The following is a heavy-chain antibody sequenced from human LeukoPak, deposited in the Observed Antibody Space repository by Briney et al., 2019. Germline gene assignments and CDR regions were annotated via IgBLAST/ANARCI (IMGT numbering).Heavy chain of an antibody. D-gene: IGHD3-3*01. CDR2: IKSNPDGGTA. CDR1: GFIFRNAY. Sequence: GGSLRLSCGASGFIFRNAYMTWVRQAPGTGLEWVGRIKSNPDGGTADYGAAVKGRFTISRDDSRNILYLQLRNVRAEDTAVYYCTTLSYDVHYWGQGTLVTVSS. V-gene: IGHV3-15*01. CDR3: TTLSYDVHY. J-gene: IGHJ4*02.